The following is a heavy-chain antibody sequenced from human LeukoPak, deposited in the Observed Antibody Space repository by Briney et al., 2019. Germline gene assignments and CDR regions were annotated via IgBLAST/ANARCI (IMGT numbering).Heavy chain of an antibody. CDR2: MKEDGSDE. V-gene: IGHV3-7*01. CDR3: ARGGAGGGYCPN. Sequence: GGSLRLSCAASGFSFSSSTMSWVRQAAGRGLEWVAKMKEDGSDENYVDSVKGRFNISRDNARNSLHLQMNSLRAEDTAVYFCARGGAGGGYCPNWGQGILVIVSS. CDR1: GFSFSSST. D-gene: IGHD3-16*01. J-gene: IGHJ1*01.